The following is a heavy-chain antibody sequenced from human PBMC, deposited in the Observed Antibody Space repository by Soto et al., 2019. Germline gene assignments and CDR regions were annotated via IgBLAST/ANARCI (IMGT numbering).Heavy chain of an antibody. J-gene: IGHJ4*02. D-gene: IGHD2-2*01. CDR3: ARVVVVPAAGIDY. CDR2: ISSSSSYI. Sequence: EVQLVESGGGLVKPGGCLRLSCAASGFTFSSYSMNWVRQAPGKGLEWVSSISSSSSYIYYADSVKGRFTISRDNAKHSLYLQMNSLRAEDTAVYYCARVVVVPAAGIDYWGQRTRVTVSS. V-gene: IGHV3-21*01. CDR1: GFTFSSYS.